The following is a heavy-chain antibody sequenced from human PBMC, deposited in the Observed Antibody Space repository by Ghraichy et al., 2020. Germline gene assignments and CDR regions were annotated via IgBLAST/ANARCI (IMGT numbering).Heavy chain of an antibody. V-gene: IGHV6-1*01. CDR1: GDSVSSNSAA. CDR2: TYYRSKWYN. CDR3: AREGYYYDSSGYYHDAFDI. Sequence: SETLSLTCAISGDSVSSNSAAWNWIRQSPSRGLEWLGRTYYRSKWYNDYAVSVKSRITINPDTSKNQFSLQLNSVTPEDTAVYYCAREGYYYDSSGYYHDAFDIWGQGTMVTVSS. D-gene: IGHD3-22*01. J-gene: IGHJ3*02.